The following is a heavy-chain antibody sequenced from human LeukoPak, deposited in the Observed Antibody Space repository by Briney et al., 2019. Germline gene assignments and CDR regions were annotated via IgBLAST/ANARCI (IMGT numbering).Heavy chain of an antibody. D-gene: IGHD6-13*01. CDR3: ARDGLSVAAAESNWFDP. CDR1: GYTFTSYY. J-gene: IGHJ5*02. CDR2: INPSGGST. Sequence: ASVKVSCKASGYTFTSYYMHWVRQAPGQGLEWMGIINPSGGSTSYAQKFQGRVTMTRDTPTSTVYMELSSLRSEDTAVYYCARDGLSVAAAESNWFDPWGQGTLVTVSS. V-gene: IGHV1-46*01.